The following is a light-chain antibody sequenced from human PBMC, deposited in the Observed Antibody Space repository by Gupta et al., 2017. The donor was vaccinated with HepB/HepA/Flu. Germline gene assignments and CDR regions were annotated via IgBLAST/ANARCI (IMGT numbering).Light chain of an antibody. CDR2: GNS. Sequence: QSVLTQPPAVSGDTGTRVTISCTGSSSNIGAGYEVHWYHQLSGTAHKLLIYGNSNRPSWVPDRFSGAKSVTAASLAITGLEDEDEADYYCQSYDISLSGSLFGGVTKLTVL. CDR1: SSNIGAGYE. J-gene: IGLJ3*02. V-gene: IGLV1-40*01. CDR3: QSYDISLSGSL.